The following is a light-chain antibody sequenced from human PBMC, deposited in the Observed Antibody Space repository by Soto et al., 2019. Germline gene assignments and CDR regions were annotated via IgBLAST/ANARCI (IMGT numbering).Light chain of an antibody. J-gene: IGKJ4*01. CDR3: QQYNSWPPRT. Sequence: EVVMTQSPATLSVSPGERATLSCRTSRSVNQYLAWYQQRPGQAPRLLIYDASIRAAGVAARFSGSGSGTDFTRTISSRKSEDVAVYYCQQYNSWPPRTFGGGTKVEI. CDR1: RSVNQY. V-gene: IGKV3-15*01. CDR2: DAS.